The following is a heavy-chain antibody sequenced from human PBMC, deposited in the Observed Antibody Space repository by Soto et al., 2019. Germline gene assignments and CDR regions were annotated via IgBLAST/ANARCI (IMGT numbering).Heavy chain of an antibody. CDR2: IGASDGST. CDR1: GFTFSSYT. V-gene: IGHV3-23*01. J-gene: IGHJ4*02. CDR3: AKDRWRTGRSSSGLDY. D-gene: IGHD6-6*01. Sequence: GGSLRLSCAASGFTFSSYTMSWVRQAPGKGLEWASSIGASDGSTYYADSVRGRFTISRDNSKNLLYLQMSSLRAEDTAVYYCAKDRWRTGRSSSGLDYWGQGTLVTVSS.